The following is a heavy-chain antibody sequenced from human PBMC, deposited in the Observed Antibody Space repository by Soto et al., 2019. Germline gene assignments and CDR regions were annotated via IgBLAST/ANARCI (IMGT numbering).Heavy chain of an antibody. CDR3: PRDRDSDFWSGYRWNWFDP. D-gene: IGHD3-3*01. CDR1: GGTFSSYA. V-gene: IGHV1-69*13. Sequence: SVKLSCKASGGTFSSYAISWVRQAPGRGLEWMGGIIPIFGTANYAQKFQGRVTITADESTSTAYMELSSLRSEDTAVYYCPRDRDSDFWSGYRWNWFDPWG. CDR2: IIPIFGTA. J-gene: IGHJ5*02.